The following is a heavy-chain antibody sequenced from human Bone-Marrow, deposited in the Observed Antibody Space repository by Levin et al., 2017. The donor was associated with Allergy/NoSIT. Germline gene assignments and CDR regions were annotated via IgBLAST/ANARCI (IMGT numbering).Heavy chain of an antibody. V-gene: IGHV3-23*01. CDR3: TKQMATVRTSDY. Sequence: SCAASGFTFSSHAMRWFRRAPGKGLEWVSSISDSGGGTYYADSVRGRFTVSRDNSKNTLYLQMNSLRVEDTAIYYCTKQMATVRTSDYWGQGTLVTVSS. CDR2: ISDSGGGT. CDR1: GFTFSSHA. J-gene: IGHJ4*02. D-gene: IGHD5-24*01.